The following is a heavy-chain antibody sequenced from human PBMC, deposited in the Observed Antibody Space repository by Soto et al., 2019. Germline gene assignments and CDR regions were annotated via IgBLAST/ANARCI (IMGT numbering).Heavy chain of an antibody. D-gene: IGHD3-3*01. CDR3: ARNRGIFGVVRGFDY. J-gene: IGHJ4*02. V-gene: IGHV4-59*08. Sequence: SETLSLTCTVSGFSISSYYWSWIRQPPGKGLEWIGYIYYSGSTNYNPSLKSRVTISVDTSKNQFSLKLSSVTAADTAVYYCARNRGIFGVVRGFDYWGQGTLVTVSS. CDR2: IYYSGST. CDR1: GFSISSYY.